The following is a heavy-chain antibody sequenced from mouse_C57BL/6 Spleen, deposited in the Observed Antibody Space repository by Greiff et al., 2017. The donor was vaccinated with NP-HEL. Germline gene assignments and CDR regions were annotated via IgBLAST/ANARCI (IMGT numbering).Heavy chain of an antibody. CDR2: IDPETGGT. CDR1: GYTFTDYE. Sequence: QVQLQQSGAELVRPGASVTLSCKASGYTFTDYEMHWVKQTPVHGLEWIGAIDPETGGTAYNQKFKGKAILTADKSSSTAYMELRSLTSEDSAVYYCTRSSNGYYEGAMDYWGQGTSVTVSS. J-gene: IGHJ4*01. V-gene: IGHV1-15*01. D-gene: IGHD2-3*01. CDR3: TRSSNGYYEGAMDY.